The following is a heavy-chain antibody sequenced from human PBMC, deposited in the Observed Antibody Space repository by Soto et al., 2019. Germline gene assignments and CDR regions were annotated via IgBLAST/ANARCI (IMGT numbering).Heavy chain of an antibody. CDR3: ARRSGYGGETDY. D-gene: IGHD5-12*01. Sequence: SETLSLTCTVSGGSISSSSYYWGWIRQPPGKGLEWIGSIYYSGSTYYNPSLKSRVTISVDTSKNQFSLKLSSVTAADTAVYYCARRSGYGGETDYWGQGTLVTVSS. CDR1: GGSISSSSYY. V-gene: IGHV4-39*01. J-gene: IGHJ4*02. CDR2: IYYSGST.